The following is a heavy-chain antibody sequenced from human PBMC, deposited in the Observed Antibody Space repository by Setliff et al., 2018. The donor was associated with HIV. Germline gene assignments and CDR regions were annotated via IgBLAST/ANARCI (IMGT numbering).Heavy chain of an antibody. V-gene: IGHV4-61*02. CDR1: GGSISSGSYY. D-gene: IGHD3-16*01. J-gene: IGHJ3*02. Sequence: SETLSLTCTVSGGSISSGSYYWSWIRQPARKRLEWIGRIYSTGSTNYNPSLKSRVTTSVDTSKNQFSLKLSSVSAADTAVYYCARVGAGGAFDIWGQGTMVTVSS. CDR2: IYSTGST. CDR3: ARVGAGGAFDI.